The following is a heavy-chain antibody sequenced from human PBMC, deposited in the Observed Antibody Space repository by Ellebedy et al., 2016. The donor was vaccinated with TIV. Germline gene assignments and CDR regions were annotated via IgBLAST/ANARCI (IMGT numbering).Heavy chain of an antibody. CDR2: VNGTGHET. CDR3: ARDRLGGLRLGELPDY. J-gene: IGHJ4*02. Sequence: GGSLRLSXAASGFIFSNFAMSWVRQAPGKGLEWVSAVNGTGHETFYAASVKGRFTISRDNAKNTLYLQMNSLRAEDTAVYYCARDRLGGLRLGELPDYWGQGTLVTVSS. V-gene: IGHV3-23*01. CDR1: GFIFSNFA. D-gene: IGHD3-16*01.